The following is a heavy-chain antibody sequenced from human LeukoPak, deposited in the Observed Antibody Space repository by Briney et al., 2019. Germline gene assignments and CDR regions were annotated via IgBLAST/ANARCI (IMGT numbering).Heavy chain of an antibody. J-gene: IGHJ3*02. V-gene: IGHV4-61*02. CDR2: IYTSGST. CDR1: GGSISTSSYY. D-gene: IGHD3-22*01. Sequence: SETLSLTCTVSGGSISTSSYYWGWIRQPAGKGLEWIGRIYTSGSTNYNPSLKSRVTMSVDTSKNQFSLKLSSVTAADTAVYYCARDTHNYYDSSGEALGAFDIWGQGTMVTVSS. CDR3: ARDTHNYYDSSGEALGAFDI.